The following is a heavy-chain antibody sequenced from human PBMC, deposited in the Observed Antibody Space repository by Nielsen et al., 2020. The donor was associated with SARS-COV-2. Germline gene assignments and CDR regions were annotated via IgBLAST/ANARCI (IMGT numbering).Heavy chain of an antibody. Sequence: GGSLRLSCAASGFTFSSYWMHWVRQAPGKGLVWVSRINSDGSSTSYADSVRGRFTISRDNSKNTLYLQMNSLRAEDTAVYYCAKPRAYYDFWSGYYTWFDPWGQGTLVTVSS. J-gene: IGHJ5*02. D-gene: IGHD3-3*01. CDR1: GFTFSSYW. CDR3: AKPRAYYDFWSGYYTWFDP. V-gene: IGHV3-74*01. CDR2: INSDGSST.